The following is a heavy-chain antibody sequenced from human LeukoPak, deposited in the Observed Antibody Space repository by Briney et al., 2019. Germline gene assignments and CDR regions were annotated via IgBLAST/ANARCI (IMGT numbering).Heavy chain of an antibody. CDR2: IYTRGST. V-gene: IGHV4-4*07. Sequence: SETLSLTCTVSGGSINNYYWSWIRQPAGKGLEWIGRIYTRGSTNYDPSLKSRVTMSVDTSKNQFSLKLSSVTAADTAVYYCARGRYCSADICSGGDAFDIWGQGTMVSVPS. CDR1: GGSINNYY. D-gene: IGHD2-15*01. J-gene: IGHJ3*02. CDR3: ARGRYCSADICSGGDAFDI.